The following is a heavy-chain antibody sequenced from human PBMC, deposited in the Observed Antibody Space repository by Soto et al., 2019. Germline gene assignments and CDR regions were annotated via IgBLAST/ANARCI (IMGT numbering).Heavy chain of an antibody. CDR2: ISFDGSNK. Sequence: QVQLVESGGGVVQPGRSLRLSCAGFGFTFSGFGMHWVRQAPGKGLEWVAVISFDGSNKYYADSVKGRFTISRDNSKNTVYVQMNSLRAEDTAVYYCAKDFRGLDVWGQGTTVTVSS. CDR1: GFTFSGFG. V-gene: IGHV3-30*18. J-gene: IGHJ6*02. CDR3: AKDFRGLDV.